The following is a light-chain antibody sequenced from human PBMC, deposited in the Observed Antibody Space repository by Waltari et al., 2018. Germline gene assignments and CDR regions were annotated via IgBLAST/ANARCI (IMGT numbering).Light chain of an antibody. CDR3: SSYTSTKTGV. V-gene: IGLV2-14*01. CDR2: GVS. Sequence: QSALTQPASVSGSPGQSITISCTGTSSAVGGYNYVSCYQQYPGKAPQLMIYGVSYRPSGISNRFSGSKSGNTATLTISGLQAEDEADYYCSSYTSTKTGVSGTGTKVTVL. CDR1: SSAVGGYNY. J-gene: IGLJ1*01.